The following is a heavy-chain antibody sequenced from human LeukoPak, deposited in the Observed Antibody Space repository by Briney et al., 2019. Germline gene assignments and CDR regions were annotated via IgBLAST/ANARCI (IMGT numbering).Heavy chain of an antibody. CDR2: INHSGST. Sequence: SETLSLTCAVYGGSFSVYYWSWVRQPPGKGLEWIGEINHSGSTNYNPSLKSRVTTSVDTSKNQFSLKLSSVTAADTAVYYCARGRNTYYDFWSGYPPLLGGWVVWGQGTTVTVSS. V-gene: IGHV4-34*01. CDR3: ARGRNTYYDFWSGYPPLLGGWVV. CDR1: GGSFSVYY. J-gene: IGHJ6*02. D-gene: IGHD3-3*01.